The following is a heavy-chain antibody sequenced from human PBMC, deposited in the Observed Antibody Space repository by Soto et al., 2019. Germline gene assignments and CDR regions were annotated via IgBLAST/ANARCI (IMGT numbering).Heavy chain of an antibody. Sequence: GGSLRLSCAASGFTLSRHTMNWVRQAPGKGLEWVSFIGSRTSDIYYADSVKGRFTISRDNAKNSLYLDLTRLRAEDTAVYFCVRDYYDASGYPNTFDMWGQGTMVTVSS. CDR1: GFTLSRHT. CDR2: IGSRTSDI. V-gene: IGHV3-21*01. D-gene: IGHD3-16*01. CDR3: VRDYYDASGYPNTFDM. J-gene: IGHJ3*02.